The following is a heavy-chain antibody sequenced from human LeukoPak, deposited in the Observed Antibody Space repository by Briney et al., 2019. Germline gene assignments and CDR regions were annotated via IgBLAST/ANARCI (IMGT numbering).Heavy chain of an antibody. CDR1: GYTFTSYG. D-gene: IGHD1-26*01. J-gene: IGHJ6*03. Sequence: ASVKVSCKASGYTFTSYGISWVRQAPGQGLEWMGWISAYNGNTNYAQKLQDRVTMTTDTSTSTAHMELRSLRSDDTAVYYCAFSSYYLQGNYYYMDVWGKGTTVTVSS. V-gene: IGHV1-18*01. CDR2: ISAYNGNT. CDR3: AFSSYYLQGNYYYMDV.